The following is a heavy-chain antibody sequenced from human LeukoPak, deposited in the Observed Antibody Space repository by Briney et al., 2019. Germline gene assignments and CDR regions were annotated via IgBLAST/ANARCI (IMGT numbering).Heavy chain of an antibody. CDR3: ARTSMITFGGVIVIPFDH. J-gene: IGHJ4*02. CDR2: ISSSGSTI. V-gene: IGHV3-48*03. CDR1: GFTFSSYE. D-gene: IGHD3-16*02. Sequence: GGSLRLSCAASGFTFSSYEMNWVRQAPGKGLEGVSYISSSGSTIYYADSVKGRFTISRDNAKNSLYLQMNSLRAEDTAVYYCARTSMITFGGVIVIPFDHWGQGTLVTVSS.